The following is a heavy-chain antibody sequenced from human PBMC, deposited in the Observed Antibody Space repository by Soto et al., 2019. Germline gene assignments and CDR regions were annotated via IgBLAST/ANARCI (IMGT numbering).Heavy chain of an antibody. CDR1: GYSFTSYW. V-gene: IGHV5-51*01. CDR3: ARLSHDFWSGYYDYYYGMDV. J-gene: IGHJ6*02. CDR2: IYPGDSDT. Sequence: LGESLKISCKGSGYSFTSYWIGWVRQMPGKGLEWMGIIYPGDSDTRYSPSFQGQVTISADKSISTAYLQWSSLKASDTAMYYCARLSHDFWSGYYDYYYGMDVWGQGTTVTVSS. D-gene: IGHD3-3*01.